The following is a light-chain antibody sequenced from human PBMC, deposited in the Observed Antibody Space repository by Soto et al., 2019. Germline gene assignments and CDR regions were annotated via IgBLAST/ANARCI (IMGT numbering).Light chain of an antibody. CDR1: HSVSSN. CDR3: QQYNNWLQRT. CDR2: GAS. V-gene: IGKV3-15*01. Sequence: EIVMKQSPATLSVSPGERATLSCRASHSVSSNLAWYQQKPGQAPRLLIYGASTRATGIPARFSGSGSGTEFTLTISSLQSEDFAVYYCQQYNNWLQRTFGQGTKVEIK. J-gene: IGKJ1*01.